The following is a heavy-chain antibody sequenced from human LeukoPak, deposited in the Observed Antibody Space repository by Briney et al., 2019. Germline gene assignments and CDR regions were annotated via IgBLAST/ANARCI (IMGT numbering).Heavy chain of an antibody. D-gene: IGHD2-15*01. Sequence: PGGSLRLSCAASGFTFSNYAMHWVRQAPGKGLEWVANIKQDGSEKYYVDSVKGRFTISRDNAKNSLYLQMNSLRAEDTAVYYCARQRRYCSGGSCISPTTAWGQGTLVTVSS. V-gene: IGHV3-7*01. CDR3: ARQRRYCSGGSCISPTTA. CDR2: IKQDGSEK. J-gene: IGHJ4*02. CDR1: GFTFSNYA.